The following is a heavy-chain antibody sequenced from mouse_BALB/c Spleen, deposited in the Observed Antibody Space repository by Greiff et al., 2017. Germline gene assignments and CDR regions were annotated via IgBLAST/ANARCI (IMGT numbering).Heavy chain of an antibody. V-gene: IGHV5-9-3*01. D-gene: IGHD2-10*02. CDR3: ARQYGNYYAMDY. J-gene: IGHJ4*01. Sequence: EVQLVESGGGLVKPGGSLKLSCAASGFTFSSYAMSWVRQTPEKRLEWVATISSGGSYTYYPDSVKGRFTSSRDNAKNTLYLQMSSLRSEDTAMYYCARQYGNYYAMDYWGQGTSVTVAS. CDR1: GFTFSSYA. CDR2: ISSGGSYT.